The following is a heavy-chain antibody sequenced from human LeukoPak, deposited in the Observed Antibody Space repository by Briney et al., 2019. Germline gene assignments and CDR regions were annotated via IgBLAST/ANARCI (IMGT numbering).Heavy chain of an antibody. V-gene: IGHV1-2*02. CDR1: GYTFIDNY. J-gene: IGHJ4*02. D-gene: IGHD2-15*01. Sequence: GASVKVSFKASGYTFIDNYMHWVRQAPGQGLEWMGWISPESGDTRYAKKFQGRVTMTRDTSITTAYMELSRLTSDDTAVYYCARDVDPYCNLGSCYDYWGQGTLVTVSS. CDR2: ISPESGDT. CDR3: ARDVDPYCNLGSCYDY.